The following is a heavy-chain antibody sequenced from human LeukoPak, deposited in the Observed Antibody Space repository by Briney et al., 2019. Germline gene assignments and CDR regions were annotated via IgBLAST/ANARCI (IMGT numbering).Heavy chain of an antibody. CDR2: INPKSGGT. D-gene: IGHD3-22*01. V-gene: IGHV1-2*02. J-gene: IGHJ4*02. CDR1: GYTFTDHH. Sequence: ALVKVSCKASGYTFTDHHMHWVRQAPGQGLEWMGWINPKSGGTNYAQKFQGRVTMSRDTSISTTYMELSSLRSDDTAVYYCARLGAFVLYYDSSGYFDSWGQGTLVTVSS. CDR3: ARLGAFVLYYDSSGYFDS.